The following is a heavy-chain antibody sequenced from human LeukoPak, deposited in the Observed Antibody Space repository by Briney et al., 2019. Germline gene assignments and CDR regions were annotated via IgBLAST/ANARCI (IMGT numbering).Heavy chain of an antibody. CDR3: ARDMGGYREPYYFDY. D-gene: IGHD5-12*01. J-gene: IGHJ4*02. CDR1: GYTFTSYG. CDR2: ISAYNGNT. V-gene: IGHV1-18*01. Sequence: ASVKVSCKASGYTFTSYGISWVRQAPGQGLEWMGWISAYNGNTNYAQKLQGRVTMTTDTSTSTAYMELRSLRSDDTAVYYCARDMGGYREPYYFDYWGQGTLVTVSS.